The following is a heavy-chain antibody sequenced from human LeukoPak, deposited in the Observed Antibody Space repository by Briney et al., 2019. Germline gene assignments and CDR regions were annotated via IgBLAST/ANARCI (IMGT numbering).Heavy chain of an antibody. J-gene: IGHJ4*02. CDR1: GFTVSSNY. V-gene: IGHV3-53*01. Sequence: PGGSLRLSCAASGFTVSSNYMSWVRQAPGKGLEWISIIYSGGNIYYADSVKGRFTISRDNSKNTLYLQMNSLRAEDTAVYYCARGGTSWFDFWGQGTLVTVSS. CDR2: IYSGGNI. CDR3: ARGGTSWFDF. D-gene: IGHD2-2*01.